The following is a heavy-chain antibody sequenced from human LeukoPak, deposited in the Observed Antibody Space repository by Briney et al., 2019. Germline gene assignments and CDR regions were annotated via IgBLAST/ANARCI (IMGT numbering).Heavy chain of an antibody. CDR2: INPNSGGT. D-gene: IGHD5-24*01. V-gene: IGHV1-2*02. J-gene: IGHJ6*02. CDR1: GYTFTGYY. Sequence: ASVKVSCKASGYTFTGYYMHWVRQAPGQGLEWMGWINPNSGGTNYAQKFQGGVTMTRDTSISTAYMELSRLRSDDTAVHYCARVPPQRWLQLNGMDVWGQGTTVTVSS. CDR3: ARVPPQRWLQLNGMDV.